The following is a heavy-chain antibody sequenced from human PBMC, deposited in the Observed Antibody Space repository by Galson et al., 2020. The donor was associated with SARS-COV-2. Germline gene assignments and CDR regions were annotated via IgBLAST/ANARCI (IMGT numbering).Heavy chain of an antibody. Sequence: SETLSLTCTVSGGSISSYYWSWIRQPPGKGLEWIGYIYYSGSTNYNPSLKSRVTISVDTSKNQFSLKLSSVTAADTAVYYCASAYSIGSGSYFGAFDIWGQWTMVTVSS. CDR3: ASAYSIGSGSYFGAFDI. D-gene: IGHD1-26*01. J-gene: IGHJ3*02. CDR2: IYYSGST. CDR1: GGSISSYY. V-gene: IGHV4-59*01.